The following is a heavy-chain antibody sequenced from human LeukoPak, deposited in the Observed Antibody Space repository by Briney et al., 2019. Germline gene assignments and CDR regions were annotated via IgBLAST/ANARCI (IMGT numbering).Heavy chain of an antibody. V-gene: IGHV1-2*02. CDR3: ATYEPTNNYDRSGYGNAFDI. J-gene: IGHJ3*02. D-gene: IGHD3-22*01. CDR2: INPDCGGT. CDR1: VYSFTTYY. Sequence: ASVKVSCKASVYSFTTYYMHWVRQAPGQGLEWMGWINPDCGGTNNAQKFQGRVTMTRVTSIRTAYMELSRLRSDDTAVYYCATYEPTNNYDRSGYGNAFDIWGQGTMVTVSS.